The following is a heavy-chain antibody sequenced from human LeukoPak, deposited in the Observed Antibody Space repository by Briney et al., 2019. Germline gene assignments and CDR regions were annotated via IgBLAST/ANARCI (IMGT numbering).Heavy chain of an antibody. CDR2: INHSGST. J-gene: IGHJ4*02. V-gene: IGHV4-34*01. D-gene: IGHD1-14*01. CDR3: ARGRRISQPFDY. CDR1: GGSFSGYY. Sequence: SETLSLTCAVYGGSFSGYYWSWIRQPPGKGLEWIGEINHSGSTNYNPSLKSRVTISVDTSKNQFSLKLSSVTAADTAVYYCARGRRISQPFDYWGQGTLVTVSS.